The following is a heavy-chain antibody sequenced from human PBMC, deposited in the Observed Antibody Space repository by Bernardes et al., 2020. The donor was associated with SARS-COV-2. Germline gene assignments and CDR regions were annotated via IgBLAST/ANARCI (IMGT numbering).Heavy chain of an antibody. J-gene: IGHJ4*02. CDR2: IDPSDSYT. Sequence: SLKISCKGSGYSFTSYWISWVRQMPGKGLEWMGRIDPSDSYTNYSPSFQGHVTISADKSISTAYLQWSSLKASDTAMYYCARQPLVCSGGSCYSFFDYWGQGTLVTVSS. D-gene: IGHD2-15*01. CDR1: GYSFTSYW. V-gene: IGHV5-10-1*01. CDR3: ARQPLVCSGGSCYSFFDY.